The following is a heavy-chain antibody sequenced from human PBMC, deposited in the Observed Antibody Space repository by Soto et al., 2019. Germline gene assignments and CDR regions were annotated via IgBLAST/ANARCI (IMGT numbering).Heavy chain of an antibody. CDR2: ISGSGGST. Sequence: GGSLRLSCAASGFTFSSYAMSWVRQAPGKGLEWVSAISGSGGSTYYADSVKGRFTISRDNSKNTLYLQMNSLRAEDTAVYYCAKDPGSGWYSSWFDPWGQGTLVTVSS. CDR1: GFTFSSYA. CDR3: AKDPGSGWYSSWFDP. V-gene: IGHV3-23*01. D-gene: IGHD6-19*01. J-gene: IGHJ5*02.